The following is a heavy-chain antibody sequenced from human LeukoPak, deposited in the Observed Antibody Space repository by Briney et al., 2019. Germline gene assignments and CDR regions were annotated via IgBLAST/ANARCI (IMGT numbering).Heavy chain of an antibody. CDR2: VSYDGSNK. J-gene: IGHJ4*02. V-gene: IGHV3-33*01. CDR3: ARETGSVYFDY. CDR1: GFRFSSYG. Sequence: VGSLRLSCTASGFRFSSYGIHWVRQTPGKGLECVALVSYDGSNKHYADSVKGRFTISRDDSKNTVYLQINSLRAEDTAVYYCARETGSVYFDYWGQGTLVTVSS. D-gene: IGHD3-10*01.